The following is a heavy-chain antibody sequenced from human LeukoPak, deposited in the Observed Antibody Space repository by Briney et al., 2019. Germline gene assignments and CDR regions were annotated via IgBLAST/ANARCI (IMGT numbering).Heavy chain of an antibody. CDR3: ARQPGGGDRRYWYFDL. CDR2: IYYSGKT. Sequence: SETLSLTCTVSGGSISSNFYYYGWIRQPPGKGLEWIGSIYYSGKTYYSSSLKSRVTISVDTSKNQFSLKLSSVTAADTAVYYCARQPGGGDRRYWYFDLWGRGTLVTVSS. CDR1: GGSISSNFYY. V-gene: IGHV4-39*01. J-gene: IGHJ2*01. D-gene: IGHD4-17*01.